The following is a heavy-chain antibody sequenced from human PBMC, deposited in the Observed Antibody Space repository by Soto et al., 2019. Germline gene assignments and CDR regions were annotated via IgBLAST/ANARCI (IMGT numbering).Heavy chain of an antibody. J-gene: IGHJ6*03. D-gene: IGHD3-16*01. CDR2: IIPIFGTA. Sequence: QVQLVQSGAEVKKPGSSVKVSCKASGGTFSRYAISWVRQAPGQGLEWMGGIIPIFGTANYAQKFQGRVTITADESTSTAYMELSSLRSEDTAVYYCAFWGGPAGGGYYYYYMDVWGKGTTVTVSS. CDR1: GGTFSRYA. V-gene: IGHV1-69*01. CDR3: AFWGGPAGGGYYYYYMDV.